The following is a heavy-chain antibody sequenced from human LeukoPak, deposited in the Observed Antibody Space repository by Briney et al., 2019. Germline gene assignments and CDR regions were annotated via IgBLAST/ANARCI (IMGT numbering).Heavy chain of an antibody. CDR2: ISGSGGST. Sequence: GGSLRLSRAASGFTFSSYAMSWVRQAPGKGLEWVSAISGSGGSTYYADSVKGRFTISRDNSKNTLYLQMNSLRAEDTAVYYCARDLCGGDCYENYFDYWGQGTLVTVSS. CDR1: GFTFSSYA. D-gene: IGHD2-21*01. V-gene: IGHV3-23*01. J-gene: IGHJ4*02. CDR3: ARDLCGGDCYENYFDY.